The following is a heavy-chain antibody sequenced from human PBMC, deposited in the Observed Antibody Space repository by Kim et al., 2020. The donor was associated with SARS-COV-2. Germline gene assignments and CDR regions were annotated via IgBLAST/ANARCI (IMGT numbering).Heavy chain of an antibody. CDR3: ARGGGGSEQQLDTFDY. V-gene: IGHV6-1*01. D-gene: IGHD6-13*01. J-gene: IGHJ4*02. Sequence: SVKSRISINPDTSKNQFSLQLNSVTPEDTAVYYCARGGGGSEQQLDTFDYWGQGTLVTVSS.